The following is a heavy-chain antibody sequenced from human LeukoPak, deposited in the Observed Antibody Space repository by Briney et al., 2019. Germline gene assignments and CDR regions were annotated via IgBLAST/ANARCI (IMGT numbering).Heavy chain of an antibody. CDR3: ARESMGGGGNWFDP. Sequence: ASVKVSCKASGGTFSSYAISWVRQAPGQGLEWMGGIIPIFGTANYAQKFQGRVTITADESTSTAYMELSSLRSEDTAVYYCARESMGGGGNWFDPWGQGTLVPVSS. CDR1: GGTFSSYA. CDR2: IIPIFGTA. D-gene: IGHD2-15*01. J-gene: IGHJ5*02. V-gene: IGHV1-69*13.